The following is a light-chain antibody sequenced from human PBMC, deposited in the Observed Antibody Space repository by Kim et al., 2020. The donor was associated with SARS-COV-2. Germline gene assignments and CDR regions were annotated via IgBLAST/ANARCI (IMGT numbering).Light chain of an antibody. CDR3: GLYMDSSIWV. J-gene: IGLJ2*01. CDR2: NAD. V-gene: IGLV8-61*01. CDR1: SGSVYTNNY. Sequence: GGTVTLTCGVSSGSVYTNNYPSWCQQTPGKAPRTIIYNADTRSSGVPDRFSGSILGNKAALTITGAQADDEAHYYCGLYMDSSIWVFGGGTQLTVL.